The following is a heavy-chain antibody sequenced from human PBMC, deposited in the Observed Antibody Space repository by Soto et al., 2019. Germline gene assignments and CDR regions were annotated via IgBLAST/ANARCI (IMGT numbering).Heavy chain of an antibody. V-gene: IGHV4-34*01. Sequence: QVQLQQWGAGLLKPSETLSLTCAVYGGSFSGYYWSWIRQPPGKGLEWIGEINHSGSTNYNPSLKSRVTISVDTSKNQFSLKLSSVTAADTAVYYCARGATVTTSGKYYYYMDVWGKGTTVTVSS. D-gene: IGHD4-4*01. J-gene: IGHJ6*03. CDR3: ARGATVTTSGKYYYYMDV. CDR2: INHSGST. CDR1: GGSFSGYY.